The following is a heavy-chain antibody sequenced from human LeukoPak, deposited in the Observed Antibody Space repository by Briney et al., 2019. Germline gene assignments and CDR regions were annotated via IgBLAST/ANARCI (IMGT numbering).Heavy chain of an antibody. J-gene: IGHJ4*02. CDR3: ARFMGIAAAATQAFDY. CDR1: GGSFSGYY. D-gene: IGHD6-13*01. Sequence: SETLSVTCAVYGGSFSGYYWSWIRQPPGKGLEWIGEINHSGSTNYNPSLKSRVTISVDTSKNQFSLKLSSVTAADTAVYYCARFMGIAAAATQAFDYWGQGTLVAVSS. V-gene: IGHV4-34*01. CDR2: INHSGST.